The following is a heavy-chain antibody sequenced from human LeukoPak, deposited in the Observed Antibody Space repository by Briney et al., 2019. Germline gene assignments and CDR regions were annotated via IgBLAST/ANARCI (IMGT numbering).Heavy chain of an antibody. J-gene: IGHJ6*03. CDR3: ARDTKPGTTGTTTVYYYYYMDV. V-gene: IGHV4-39*07. D-gene: IGHD1-1*01. Sequence: PSETLSLTCTVSGGSISSSIYYWGWVRQSPGKGLEWIGSIYYTESTYYNPSLKSRVTLSVDTSKTQFSLRLSSVTTADSAVYYCARDTKPGTTGTTTVYYYYYMDVWGKGTTVTVSS. CDR2: IYYTEST. CDR1: GGSISSSIYY.